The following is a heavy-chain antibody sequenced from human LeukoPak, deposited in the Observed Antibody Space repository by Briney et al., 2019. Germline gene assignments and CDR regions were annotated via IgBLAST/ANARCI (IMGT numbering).Heavy chain of an antibody. V-gene: IGHV3-30*18. J-gene: IGHJ4*02. CDR1: GFTFSSYG. CDR3: AKTSDILTPTPYYFDY. D-gene: IGHD3-9*01. CDR2: ISYDGSNK. Sequence: GGSLRLSCAASGFTFSSYGMHWVRQAPGKGLEWVAVISYDGSNKYYADSVKGRFTISRDNSKNTLYLQMNSLRAEDTAVYYCAKTSDILTPTPYYFDYWGQGTLVTVSS.